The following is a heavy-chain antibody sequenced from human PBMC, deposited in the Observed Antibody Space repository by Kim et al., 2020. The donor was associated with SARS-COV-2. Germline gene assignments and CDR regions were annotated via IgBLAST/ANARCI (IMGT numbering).Heavy chain of an antibody. V-gene: IGHV4-59*13. CDR2: IYYSGST. CDR3: ARDSEIWSGYYLGLDP. D-gene: IGHD3-3*01. Sequence: SETLSLTCTVSGGSISSYYWSWIRQPPGKGLEWIGYIYYSGSTNYNPSLKSRVTISVDTSKNQFSLKLSSVTAADTAVYYCARDSEIWSGYYLGLDPWGQGTLVTVSS. J-gene: IGHJ5*02. CDR1: GGSISSYY.